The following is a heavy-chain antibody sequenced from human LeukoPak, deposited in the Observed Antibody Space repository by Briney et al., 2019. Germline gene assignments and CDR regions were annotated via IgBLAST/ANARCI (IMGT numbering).Heavy chain of an antibody. CDR1: GGSISSGGYY. D-gene: IGHD5-18*01. J-gene: IGHJ4*02. V-gene: IGHV4-31*03. CDR2: IYYSGST. CDR3: ARTFRIAGHTAMVYYFDY. Sequence: SETLSLTCTVSGGSISSGGYYWSWIRQHPGKGLEWIGYIYYSGSTYYNPSLKSRVTISVDTSKNQFSLKLSSVTAADTAVYYCARTFRIAGHTAMVYYFDYWGQGTLVTVSS.